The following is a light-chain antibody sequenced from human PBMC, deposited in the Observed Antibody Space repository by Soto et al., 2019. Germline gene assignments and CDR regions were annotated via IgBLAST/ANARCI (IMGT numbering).Light chain of an antibody. Sequence: DIPITESPSTLSASVGDSVTLTCRASQSINSWLAWYQQKPGKAPKLLIYKASSLESGVPSRFSGSGSGTEFTLTISSLQPDDFATYYCQQYKSYPLTFGGGTKVDIK. J-gene: IGKJ4*01. V-gene: IGKV1-5*03. CDR1: QSINSW. CDR2: KAS. CDR3: QQYKSYPLT.